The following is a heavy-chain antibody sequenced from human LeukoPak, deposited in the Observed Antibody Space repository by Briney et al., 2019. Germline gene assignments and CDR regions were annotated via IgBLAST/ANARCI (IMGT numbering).Heavy chain of an antibody. CDR3: ARGHYDVLAASYKRTPDY. CDR2: ITSGGDYI. Sequence: GGSLRLSCAASGFTFNIFNMNWVRQAPGKGLEWVSSITSGGDYIYYEDSVKGRFTTSRDNAKNSLSLQLNSLRVEDTAVYYCARGHYDVLAASYKRTPDYWGQGTLVTVSS. J-gene: IGHJ4*02. CDR1: GFTFNIFN. D-gene: IGHD3-9*01. V-gene: IGHV3-21*01.